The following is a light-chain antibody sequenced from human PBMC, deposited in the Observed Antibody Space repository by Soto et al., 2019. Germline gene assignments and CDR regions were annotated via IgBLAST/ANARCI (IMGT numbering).Light chain of an antibody. J-gene: IGKJ1*01. CDR1: QSVSNNY. Sequence: EIVLTQSPGTLSLSPGERATLSCRASQSVSNNYIAWYQQRPGQAPRLLIYDASNRASGVPAKFSGSGSGTDFTLTISDLEPADFGLYYCQQRLNWPPNFGQGTKVDIK. CDR2: DAS. V-gene: IGKV3-11*01. CDR3: QQRLNWPPN.